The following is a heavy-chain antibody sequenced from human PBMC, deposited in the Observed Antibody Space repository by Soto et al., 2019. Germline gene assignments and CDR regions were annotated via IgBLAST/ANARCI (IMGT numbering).Heavy chain of an antibody. J-gene: IGHJ3*02. Sequence: ASVKVSCKVSGYTPTELSMHWVRQAPGKGLEWMGGFDPEDGETIYAQKFQGRVTMTEDTSTDTAYMELSSLRSEDTAVYYCATDCSSTSCPHLYAFDIWRQGTMVTVSS. D-gene: IGHD2-2*01. CDR1: GYTPTELS. CDR3: ATDCSSTSCPHLYAFDI. CDR2: FDPEDGET. V-gene: IGHV1-24*01.